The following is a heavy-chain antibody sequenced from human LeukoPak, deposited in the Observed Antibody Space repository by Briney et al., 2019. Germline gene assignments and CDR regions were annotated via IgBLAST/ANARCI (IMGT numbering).Heavy chain of an antibody. D-gene: IGHD4-17*01. CDR3: ARDDDYDDSGGTIDY. CDR1: GFTFDDYG. J-gene: IGHJ4*02. V-gene: IGHV3-20*04. CDR2: INWNGGST. Sequence: GGSLRLSCAASGFTFDDYGMSWVRQAPGKGLEWVSGINWNGGSTGYADSVKGRFTISRDNAKNSLYLKMNSLRAEDTALYYCARDDDYDDSGGTIDYGAQGTLATV.